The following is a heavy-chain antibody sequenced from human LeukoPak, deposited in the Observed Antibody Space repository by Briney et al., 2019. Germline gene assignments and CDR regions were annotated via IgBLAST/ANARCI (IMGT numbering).Heavy chain of an antibody. V-gene: IGHV3-23*01. CDR3: VRHRTKYQLLYSGAFDI. Sequence: GGSLRLSCAASGFTFSSYAMSWVRQAPGKGLEWVSAISGSGGSTYYADSVKGRFTISRDNSKNTLYLQMNSLRAEDTAVYYCVRHRTKYQLLYSGAFDIWGQGTMVTVSS. CDR1: GFTFSSYA. CDR2: ISGSGGST. D-gene: IGHD2-2*02. J-gene: IGHJ3*02.